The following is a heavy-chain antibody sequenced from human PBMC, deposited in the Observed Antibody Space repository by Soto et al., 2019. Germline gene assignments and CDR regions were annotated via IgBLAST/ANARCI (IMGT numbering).Heavy chain of an antibody. J-gene: IGHJ4*02. D-gene: IGHD3-22*01. V-gene: IGHV5-51*01. Sequence: GESLKISCKGSGYSFTSYWIGWVRQMPGKGLEWMGIIYPGDSGTRYSPSFQGQVTISADKSISTAYLQWSSLKASDTAMYYCARSADYYDSSGLTSYYFDYWGQGTLVTVSS. CDR1: GYSFTSYW. CDR3: ARSADYYDSSGLTSYYFDY. CDR2: IYPGDSGT.